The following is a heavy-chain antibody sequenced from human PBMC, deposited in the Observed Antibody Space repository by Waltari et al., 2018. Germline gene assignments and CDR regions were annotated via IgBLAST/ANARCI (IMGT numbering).Heavy chain of an antibody. Sequence: QVQLQESGPGLVKPSETLSLTCTVSGGSISSYYWSWIRQPAGKGLEWIGRIYTSGSTNYNPSLKSRVTMSVDTSKNQFALKLSSVTAADTAVYYCARWVHYYDSSGYFGYDAFDIWGQGTMVTVSS. D-gene: IGHD3-22*01. CDR3: ARWVHYYDSSGYFGYDAFDI. CDR1: GGSISSYY. CDR2: IYTSGST. J-gene: IGHJ3*02. V-gene: IGHV4-4*07.